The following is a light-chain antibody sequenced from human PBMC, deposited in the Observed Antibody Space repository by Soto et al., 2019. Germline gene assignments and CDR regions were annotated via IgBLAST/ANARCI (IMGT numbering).Light chain of an antibody. V-gene: IGKV1-17*01. CDR3: LPPNSYRT. Sequence: DIQMTQSPSSLSASVGDRVTITCRASHGIRNDLGWYQKKPVKAPKNMLYAAASLQSGVPSRFSGSGSGTEFTLTISSLQPDNFAHYSCLPPNSYRTCGRGNKVEIK. CDR2: AAA. J-gene: IGKJ1*01. CDR1: HGIRND.